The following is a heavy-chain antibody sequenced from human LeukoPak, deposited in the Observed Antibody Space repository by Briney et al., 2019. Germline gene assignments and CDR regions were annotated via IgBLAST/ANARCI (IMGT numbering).Heavy chain of an antibody. CDR2: ISAYNGNT. CDR1: GYTFTSYG. Sequence: ASVKVSCKASGYTFTSYGISWVRQAPGQGLEWMGWISAYNGNTNYAQKLQGRVTMTTDTSTSTAYMELRSLRSDDTAMYYCARVLYDRTGNNWFDPWGQGTLVTVSS. V-gene: IGHV1-18*01. CDR3: ARVLYDRTGNNWFDP. D-gene: IGHD3-22*01. J-gene: IGHJ5*02.